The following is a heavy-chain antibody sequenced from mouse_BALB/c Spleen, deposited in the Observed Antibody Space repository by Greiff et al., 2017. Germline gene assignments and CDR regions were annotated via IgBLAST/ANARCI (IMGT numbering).Heavy chain of an antibody. V-gene: IGHV5-17*02. CDR2: ISSGSSTI. Sequence: EVQLVESGGGLVQPGGSRKLSCAASGFTFSSFGMHWVRQAPEKGLEWVAYISSGSSTIYYADTVKGRFTISRDNPKNTLFLQMTSLRSEDTAMYYCAANRYDEGAWFAYWGQGTLVTVSA. CDR3: AANRYDEGAWFAY. CDR1: GFTFSSFG. D-gene: IGHD2-14*01. J-gene: IGHJ3*01.